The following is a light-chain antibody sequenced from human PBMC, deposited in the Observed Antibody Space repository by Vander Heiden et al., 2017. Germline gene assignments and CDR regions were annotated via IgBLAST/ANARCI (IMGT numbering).Light chain of an antibody. J-gene: IGKJ5*01. CDR2: CAS. V-gene: IGKV3-15*01. Sequence: EIVMTQSPATLSVSPGGRATLSCRASPSGSSNLACYQQKPAQHPRLLIYCASTRATGIPARCSGSGSGTEVTIPISSLQSEDFAGYYCQQYNNWLITFGQGTRLEIK. CDR3: QQYNNWLIT. CDR1: PSGSSN.